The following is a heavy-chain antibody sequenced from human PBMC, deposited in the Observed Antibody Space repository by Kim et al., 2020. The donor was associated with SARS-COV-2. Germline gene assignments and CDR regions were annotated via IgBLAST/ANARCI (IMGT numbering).Heavy chain of an antibody. Sequence: GGSLRLSCAASGFTFSSYAMSWVRQAPGKGLEWVSAISGSGGSTYYADSVKGRFTISRDNSKNTLYLQMNSLRAEDTAVYYCAKAPPERITIFGVVIWDYYFDYWGRGTLVTVSS. V-gene: IGHV3-23*01. J-gene: IGHJ4*02. CDR3: AKAPPERITIFGVVIWDYYFDY. CDR1: GFTFSSYA. D-gene: IGHD3-3*01. CDR2: ISGSGGST.